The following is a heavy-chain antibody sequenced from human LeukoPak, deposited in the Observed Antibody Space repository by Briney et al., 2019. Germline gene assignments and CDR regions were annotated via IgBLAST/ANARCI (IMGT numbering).Heavy chain of an antibody. D-gene: IGHD3-22*01. J-gene: IGHJ3*02. V-gene: IGHV4-59*08. CDR2: IYYSGST. CDR1: GGSISSYY. CDR3: ARRAIVVVRGDAFDI. Sequence: SETLSLTCTVSGGSISSYYWSWIRQPPGKGLEWIGYIYYSGSTNYNPSLKSRVTISVDTSKNQFSLKLSSVTAADTAVYYCARRAIVVVRGDAFDIWGQGTMVTVSS.